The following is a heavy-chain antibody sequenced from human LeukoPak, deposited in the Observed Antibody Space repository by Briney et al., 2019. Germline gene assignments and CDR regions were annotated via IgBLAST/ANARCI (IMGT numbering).Heavy chain of an antibody. Sequence: GESLRVSCQVSGYSFTSYWIGCVRQMPGTGLEWVGRSDPSDSYTNYSPSFQGHVTISGDKSISTAYLQWSSLKASDTALYYCARQIVYCSSSSCYVYHDCWGQGTLVTVSS. CDR3: ARQIVYCSSSSCYVYHDC. D-gene: IGHD2-2*01. CDR1: GYSFTSYW. CDR2: SDPSDSYT. V-gene: IGHV5-10-1*01. J-gene: IGHJ4*02.